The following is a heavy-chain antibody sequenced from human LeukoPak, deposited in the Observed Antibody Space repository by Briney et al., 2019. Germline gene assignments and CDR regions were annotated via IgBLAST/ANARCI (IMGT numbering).Heavy chain of an antibody. CDR1: GGSFSGYY. Sequence: SETLSLTCAVYGGSFSGYYWSWIRQPPGKGPEWIGEINHSGSTNYNPSLKSRVTISVDTSKNQFSLKLSSVTAADTAVYYCASLWSSALDYWGQGTLVTVSS. D-gene: IGHD3-3*01. J-gene: IGHJ4*02. V-gene: IGHV4-34*01. CDR3: ASLWSSALDY. CDR2: INHSGST.